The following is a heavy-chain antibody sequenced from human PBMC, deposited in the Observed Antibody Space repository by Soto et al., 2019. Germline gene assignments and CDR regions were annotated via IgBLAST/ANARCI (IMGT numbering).Heavy chain of an antibody. V-gene: IGHV3-9*01. D-gene: IGHD3-22*01. CDR3: VKDESSRRIVVVVTA. CDR1: GFTFDDYA. J-gene: IGHJ5*02. Sequence: VQLVESGGGLVQPGRSLRLSCAASGFTFDDYAMHWVRQVPGKGLEWVSGISWNSARIAYADSVKGRFTISRDNAKNSLYLQMNNLIAEDTALYYCVKDESSRRIVVVVTAWGQETLVTVSS. CDR2: ISWNSARI.